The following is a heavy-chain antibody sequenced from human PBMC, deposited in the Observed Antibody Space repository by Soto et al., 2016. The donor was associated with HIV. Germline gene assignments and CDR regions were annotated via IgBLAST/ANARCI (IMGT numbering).Heavy chain of an antibody. Sequence: EVQLLESGGGLVQPGGSLRLSCAASGFTFKTYAMSWVRQAPGKGLEWVSTISGSGSSTYYAGSVKGRSPSPETVPRTRLYLQMNSLRAEDTAEYYCAKGGGVVPAAKGKYYFDYWGQGTLVTVSS. CDR2: ISGSGSST. CDR3: AKGGGVVPAAKGKYYFDY. J-gene: IGHJ4*02. CDR1: GFTFKTYA. V-gene: IGHV3-23*01. D-gene: IGHD2-2*01.